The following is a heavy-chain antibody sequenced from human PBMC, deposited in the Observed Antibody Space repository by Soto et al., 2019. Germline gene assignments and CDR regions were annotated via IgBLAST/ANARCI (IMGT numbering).Heavy chain of an antibody. Sequence: GGSLRLSCAASGFNFYNYAMTWVRRAPGKGLEWVSGISGDGTRTYYGDSVKGRFTISRDNSKNTVFLQMNSLRAEDTALYYCVKDLRPNRGWFGPWGQGTRVTVSS. V-gene: IGHV3-23*01. D-gene: IGHD3-3*01. CDR1: GFNFYNYA. CDR3: VKDLRPNRGWFGP. J-gene: IGHJ5*02. CDR2: ISGDGTRT.